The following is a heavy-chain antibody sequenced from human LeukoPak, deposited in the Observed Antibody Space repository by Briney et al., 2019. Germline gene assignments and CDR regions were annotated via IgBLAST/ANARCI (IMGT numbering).Heavy chain of an antibody. Sequence: GGTLRLSCAASGFTFSSYGMSWVRQAPGKGLEWVSTISGSGGSTYYADSVKGRFIISRDNSKNTLYLQMNSLRAEDTAVYYCAKVGPPVVVNYWGQGTLVTVSS. CDR2: ISGSGGST. CDR3: AKVGPPVVVNY. J-gene: IGHJ4*02. D-gene: IGHD2-15*01. CDR1: GFTFSSYG. V-gene: IGHV3-23*01.